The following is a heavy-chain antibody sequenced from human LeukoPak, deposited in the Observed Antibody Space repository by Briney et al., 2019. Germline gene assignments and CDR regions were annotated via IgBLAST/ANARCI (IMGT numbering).Heavy chain of an antibody. CDR3: ARTYDSSPYFDY. CDR2: IKQDGSEK. Sequence: GGSLRLSCAASGFTFSIYWMSWVRQAPGKGLEWVANIKQDGSEKYFVDSVKGRFTISRDNAKNSLYLQMNSLRAEDTAVYHCARTYDSSPYFDYWGQGTLVTVSS. V-gene: IGHV3-7*01. D-gene: IGHD6-6*01. CDR1: GFTFSIYW. J-gene: IGHJ4*02.